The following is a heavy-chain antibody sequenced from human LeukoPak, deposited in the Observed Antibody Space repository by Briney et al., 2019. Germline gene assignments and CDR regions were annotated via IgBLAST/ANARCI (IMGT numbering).Heavy chain of an antibody. CDR3: AKSRVSTNVAMFDY. V-gene: IGHV3-23*01. CDR1: GFTFSTYP. CDR2: ISASGTGT. J-gene: IGHJ4*02. D-gene: IGHD5/OR15-5a*01. Sequence: GGSLRLSCAASGFTFSTYPMGWVRQTPGKGLEWVSGISASGTGTYYAGSVKGRFTISRDNSKNMVYLQIDNLRADDTAMFYCAKSRVSTNVAMFDYWGQGALVTVSS.